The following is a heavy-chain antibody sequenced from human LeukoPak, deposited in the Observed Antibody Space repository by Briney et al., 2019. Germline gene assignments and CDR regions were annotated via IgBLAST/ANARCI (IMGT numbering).Heavy chain of an antibody. V-gene: IGHV5-51*01. D-gene: IGHD3-10*01. CDR3: ARGSITMVRGVIIAGYFDY. Sequence: GESLKISCKGSGYSFTSYWIGWVRQMPGRGLEWMGIIYPGDSDTRYSPSFQGQVTISADKSISTAYLQWSSLKASDTAMYYCARGSITMVRGVIIAGYFDYWGQGTLVTVSS. J-gene: IGHJ4*02. CDR1: GYSFTSYW. CDR2: IYPGDSDT.